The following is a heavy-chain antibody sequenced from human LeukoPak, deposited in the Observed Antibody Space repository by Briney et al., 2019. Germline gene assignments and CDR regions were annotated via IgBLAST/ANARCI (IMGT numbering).Heavy chain of an antibody. Sequence: PGGSLRLSCAASGFTFSSFDMNWVRQAPGKGLEWVSSISSGSIYIYYADSLKGRFTISRDNAKNSLYLQMNSLRAEDTAVYYCARYDILTGYWRSVDYMDVWGKGTTVTVSS. D-gene: IGHD3-9*01. CDR2: ISSGSIYI. J-gene: IGHJ6*03. V-gene: IGHV3-21*01. CDR1: GFTFSSFD. CDR3: ARYDILTGYWRSVDYMDV.